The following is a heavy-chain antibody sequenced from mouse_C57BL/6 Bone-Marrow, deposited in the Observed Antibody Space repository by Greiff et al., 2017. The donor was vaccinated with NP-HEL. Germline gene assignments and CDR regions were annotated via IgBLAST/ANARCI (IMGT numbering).Heavy chain of an antibody. CDR2: IDPANGNT. J-gene: IGHJ2*01. CDR3: ARQPYYSGGSLWYFDY. D-gene: IGHD1-1*01. V-gene: IGHV14-3*01. Sequence: VQLQQSVAELVRPGASVKLSCTASGFNIKNTYMHWVKQRPEQGLEWIGRIDPANGNTKYAPKFQGKATITADTASNTAYLQLSSLTSEATAIYYVARQPYYSGGSLWYFDYWGQGTTLTVSS. CDR1: GFNIKNTY.